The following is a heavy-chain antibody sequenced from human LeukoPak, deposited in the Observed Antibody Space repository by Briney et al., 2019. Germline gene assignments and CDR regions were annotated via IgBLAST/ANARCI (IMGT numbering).Heavy chain of an antibody. D-gene: IGHD5-12*01. CDR3: ARNGLPPRRKYYYYYYMDV. CDR1: GYTFTSYD. V-gene: IGHV1-8*01. Sequence: ASVKVSCKASGYTFTSYDINWVRQATGQGLEWMGWMNPNSGNTGYAQKFQGRVTMTRNTSISTAYMELSSLRSEDTAVYYCARNGLPPRRKYYYYYYMDVWGKGTTVTVSS. J-gene: IGHJ6*03. CDR2: MNPNSGNT.